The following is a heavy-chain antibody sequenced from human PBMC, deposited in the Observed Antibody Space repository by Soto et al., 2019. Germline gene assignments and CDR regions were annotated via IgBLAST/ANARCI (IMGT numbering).Heavy chain of an antibody. CDR3: AREGAAPYYYYGMDV. J-gene: IGHJ6*02. CDR1: GGSISSGGYF. V-gene: IGHV4-31*03. CDR2: IYYSGST. Sequence: QVQLQESGPGLVKPSQTLSLTCTVSGGSISSGGYFWSWISQHPGKGLEWIGFIYYSGSTYYNPSLKSRVTISVDKSKNQCSLKLSSVTAADTAVYYCAREGAAPYYYYGMDVWGQGTTVTVSS. D-gene: IGHD6-6*01.